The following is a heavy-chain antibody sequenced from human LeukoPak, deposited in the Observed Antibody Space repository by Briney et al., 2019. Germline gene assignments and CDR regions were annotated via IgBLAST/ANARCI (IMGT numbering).Heavy chain of an antibody. Sequence: PSETLSLTCTVSGGSISSYYWSWIRQPPGKGLEWIGYIYTSGSTNYNPSLKSRVTISVDTSKNQFSLKLSSVTAADTAVYYCARRHYYDSGGYYDVEDAFDIWGQGTMVTVSS. CDR2: IYTSGST. CDR1: GGSISSYY. D-gene: IGHD3-22*01. J-gene: IGHJ3*02. V-gene: IGHV4-4*09. CDR3: ARRHYYDSGGYYDVEDAFDI.